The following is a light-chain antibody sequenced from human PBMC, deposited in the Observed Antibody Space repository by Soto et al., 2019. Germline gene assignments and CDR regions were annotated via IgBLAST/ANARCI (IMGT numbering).Light chain of an antibody. V-gene: IGKV1-5*03. CDR3: QQYNSYWYS. Sequence: DIHMTLSPSTLSAFIGYRVTIACRASQSIGNWLAWYQQKPGKAPNLLIYKASSLETGVPSRFSGSGYGTEFNLTISSLQPDDFATYYCQQYNSYWYSFGQGTKVDIK. CDR1: QSIGNW. J-gene: IGKJ2*01. CDR2: KAS.